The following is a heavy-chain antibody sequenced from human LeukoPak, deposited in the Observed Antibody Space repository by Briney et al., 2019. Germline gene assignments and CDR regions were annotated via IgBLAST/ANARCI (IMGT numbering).Heavy chain of an antibody. D-gene: IGHD2-21*01. CDR1: GSTFTWFL. Sequence: ASVTVSCKPYGSTFTWFLIHWVRQAPGQGLEWVGTINPRGDITRYAQRLQARVTLTEDASTRTFYMELSSLTSDDTAVYFCARPAYCDGTNCGYWLDPWGPGTLVSVSS. CDR2: INPRGDIT. J-gene: IGHJ5*02. V-gene: IGHV1-46*01. CDR3: ARPAYCDGTNCGYWLDP.